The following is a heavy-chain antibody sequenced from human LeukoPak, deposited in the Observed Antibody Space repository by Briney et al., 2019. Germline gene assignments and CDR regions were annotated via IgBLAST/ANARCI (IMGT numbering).Heavy chain of an antibody. CDR1: GFTVNNKY. D-gene: IGHD4-11*01. Sequence: PGGSLRLSCAASGFTVNNKYMTWVRQAPGKGLEWVSLIYNDGRTYYADSVKGRCTISRDNLKNVLYLQMNSLKVEDTAVYYCARDRTGQQLISRKDYYYMDVWGKGTTVTISS. CDR3: ARDRTGQQLISRKDYYYMDV. J-gene: IGHJ6*03. CDR2: IYNDGRT. V-gene: IGHV3-66*01.